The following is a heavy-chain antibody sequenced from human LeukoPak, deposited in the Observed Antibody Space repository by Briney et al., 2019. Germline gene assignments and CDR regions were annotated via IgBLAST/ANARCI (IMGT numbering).Heavy chain of an antibody. D-gene: IGHD3-10*01. CDR1: GGSISSYY. J-gene: IGHJ5*02. V-gene: IGHV4-59*08. Sequence: LETLSLTCTVSGGSISSYYWSWIRQPPGKGLEWIGYIYYSGSTNYNPSLKSRVTISVDTSKNQFSLKLSSVTAADTAVYYCASIKMVREYNWFDPWGQGTLVTVSS. CDR3: ASIKMVREYNWFDP. CDR2: IYYSGST.